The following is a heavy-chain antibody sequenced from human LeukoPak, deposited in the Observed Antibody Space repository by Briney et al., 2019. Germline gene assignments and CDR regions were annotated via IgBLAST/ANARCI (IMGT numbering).Heavy chain of an antibody. J-gene: IGHJ4*02. Sequence: SETLSLTCTVSGGSISSYYWSWIRQPPGKGLEWIGYIYYSGSTNYNPSLKSRVTISVDTSKNQFSLKLSSVTAADTAVYYCARRNSGYDASPFSFDYWGQGTLVTVSS. CDR2: IYYSGST. V-gene: IGHV4-59*01. D-gene: IGHD5-12*01. CDR3: ARRNSGYDASPFSFDY. CDR1: GGSISSYY.